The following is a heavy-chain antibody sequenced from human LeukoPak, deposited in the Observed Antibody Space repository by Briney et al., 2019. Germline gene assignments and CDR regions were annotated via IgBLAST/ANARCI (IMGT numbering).Heavy chain of an antibody. CDR2: IYYSGST. Sequence: SETLSLTFTVSGGSISSYYWSWIRQPPGKGLEWIGYIYYSGSTNYNPSLKSRVTISVDTSKNQFSLKLSSVTAADTAVYYCARYDYSNYGIPVSPGAFDIWGQGTMVTVSS. CDR1: GGSISSYY. J-gene: IGHJ3*02. D-gene: IGHD4-11*01. CDR3: ARYDYSNYGIPVSPGAFDI. V-gene: IGHV4-59*08.